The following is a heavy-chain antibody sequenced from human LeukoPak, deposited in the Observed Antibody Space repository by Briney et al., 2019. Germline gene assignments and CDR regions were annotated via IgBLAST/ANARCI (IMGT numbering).Heavy chain of an antibody. CDR3: ARREGYCSSTSCAYYYYGMDV. Sequence: KTSETLSLTCAVYGGSFSGYYWSWIRQPPGKGLEWIGEINHSGSTNYNPSLKSRVTISVDTSKNQFSLKLSSVTAADTAVYYCARREGYCSSTSCAYYYYGMDVWGQGTTVTVSS. CDR1: GGSFSGYY. D-gene: IGHD2-2*01. V-gene: IGHV4-34*01. CDR2: INHSGST. J-gene: IGHJ6*02.